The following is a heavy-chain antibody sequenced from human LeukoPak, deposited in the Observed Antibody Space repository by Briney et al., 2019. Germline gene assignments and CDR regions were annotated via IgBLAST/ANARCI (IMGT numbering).Heavy chain of an antibody. J-gene: IGHJ5*02. Sequence: GASVKVSCKASGYTFTSYYMHWVRQAPGQGLEWMGIINPSGGSTSYAQKFQGRVTITADKSTSTAYMELSSLRSEDTAVYYCARDYLSTYCGGDCSSQIGPWGQGTLVTVSS. D-gene: IGHD2-21*02. CDR1: GYTFTSYY. V-gene: IGHV1-46*01. CDR3: ARDYLSTYCGGDCSSQIGP. CDR2: INPSGGST.